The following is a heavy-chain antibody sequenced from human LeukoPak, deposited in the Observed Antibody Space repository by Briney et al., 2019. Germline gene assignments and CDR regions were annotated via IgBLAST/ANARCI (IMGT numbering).Heavy chain of an antibody. Sequence: GESLKTSWKGSGYSFTSFWSGWVRQMPGKGLGWMGIIYPGDSDTRYSPSFQGQVTISADKSISTAYLQWSSLKASDTAMYYCARPVDYGDSPHAFDIWGQGTMVTVSS. V-gene: IGHV5-51*01. CDR3: ARPVDYGDSPHAFDI. CDR1: GYSFTSFW. J-gene: IGHJ3*02. D-gene: IGHD4-17*01. CDR2: IYPGDSDT.